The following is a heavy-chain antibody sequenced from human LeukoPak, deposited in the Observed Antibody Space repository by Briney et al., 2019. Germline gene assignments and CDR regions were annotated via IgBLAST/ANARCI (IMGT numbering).Heavy chain of an antibody. D-gene: IGHD3-22*01. CDR2: IYTSGST. V-gene: IGHV4-4*07. CDR1: GGSISSYY. CDR3: ARDYYVSSGYYYAGGAFDI. J-gene: IGHJ3*02. Sequence: SETLSLTCTVSGGSISSYYWSWLRQPAGKGLEWIGRIYTSGSTNYNPSLRSRVTMSVDTSKNQFSLKLSSVTAADTAGYYCARDYYVSSGYYYAGGAFDIWGQGTMVSVSS.